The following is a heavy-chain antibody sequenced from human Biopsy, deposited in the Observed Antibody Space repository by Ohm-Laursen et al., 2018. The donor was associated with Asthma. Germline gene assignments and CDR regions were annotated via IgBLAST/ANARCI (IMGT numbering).Heavy chain of an antibody. V-gene: IGHV3-21*01. CDR1: GSTFGSSN. D-gene: IGHD6-19*01. J-gene: IGHJ4*02. Sequence: SLRLSCAASGSTFGSSNMNWVRQAPGKGLEWVASVNYGTTDMYYADSVKGRFTISRDNSKNTLSLQMNSLTAEDTAVYYCAREGVAGTHIEDWGQGTLVTVSS. CDR2: VNYGTTDM. CDR3: AREGVAGTHIED.